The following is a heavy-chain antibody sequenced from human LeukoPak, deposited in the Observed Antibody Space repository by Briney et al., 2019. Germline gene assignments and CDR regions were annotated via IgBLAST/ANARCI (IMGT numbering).Heavy chain of an antibody. V-gene: IGHV3-21*03. CDR3: TRDIDDVLTGDDAFDV. D-gene: IGHD3-9*01. Sequence: GGSLRLSCAGPGFTFSGYSLNWVRQAPGKGLEWVSSITSSGSSMYYADSVKGRFTISRDNAESSVYLQMNSLRVDDTGLYYCTRDIDDVLTGDDAFDVWGQGTVVTVSS. J-gene: IGHJ3*01. CDR2: ITSSGSSM. CDR1: GFTFSGYS.